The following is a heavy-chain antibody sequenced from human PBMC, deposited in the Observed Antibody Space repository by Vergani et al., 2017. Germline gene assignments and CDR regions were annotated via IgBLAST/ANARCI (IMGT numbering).Heavy chain of an antibody. V-gene: IGHV3-23*01. J-gene: IGHJ3*02. CDR1: GFTFIMHA. CDR3: AKVGRSEVAGTFGAFDI. D-gene: IGHD6-19*01. CDR2: VSASDRRT. Sequence: EVQLLESGGDLVQPGGSLRPSCAASGFTFIMHAMSWFRQAPGKGLEWVSTVSASDRRTHYADSVKGRFTISRDISKNTLFLHMNSLRPEDTAVYYCAKVGRSEVAGTFGAFDIWGQGTMVTVSS.